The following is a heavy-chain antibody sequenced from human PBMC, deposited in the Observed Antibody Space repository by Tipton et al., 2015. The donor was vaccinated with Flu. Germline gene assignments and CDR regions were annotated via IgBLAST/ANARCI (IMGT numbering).Heavy chain of an antibody. Sequence: SLRLSCAASGFTFSYYWMSWVRQAPGKGLEWVASIKEDGSEKSYVDSVKGRFTISRDNAKNSLYLQMNSLRAEDTAVYYCARDPRVTNGAMDVWGQGTTVTVSS. CDR3: ARDPRVTNGAMDV. D-gene: IGHD2-8*01. CDR2: IKEDGSEK. J-gene: IGHJ6*02. CDR1: GFTFSYYW. V-gene: IGHV3-7*01.